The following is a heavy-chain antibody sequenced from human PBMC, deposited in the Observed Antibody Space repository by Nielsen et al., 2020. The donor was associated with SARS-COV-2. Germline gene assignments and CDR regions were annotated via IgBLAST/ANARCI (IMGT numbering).Heavy chain of an antibody. D-gene: IGHD3-22*01. V-gene: IGHV1-3*01. CDR2: INAGNGNT. CDR3: ARLLDSRVYPTLDY. J-gene: IGHJ4*02. Sequence: ASVKVSCKASGNAFTSHPTHWVRQAPGQRPEWMGWINAGNGNTKYSEKFQGRVTITRDTSASTIYMDLSSLRSDDTAVYYCARLLDSRVYPTLDYWGQGTLVTVSS. CDR1: GNAFTSHP.